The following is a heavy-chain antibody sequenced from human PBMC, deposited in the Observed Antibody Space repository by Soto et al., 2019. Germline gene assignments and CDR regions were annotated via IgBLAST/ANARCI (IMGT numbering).Heavy chain of an antibody. J-gene: IGHJ4*02. CDR1: GYTFTSYY. Sequence: QVQLVQSGAEVTKPGASVKLSCKASGYTFTSYYIHWVRQVPGQGLEWVAMINPGGGRTKNAQMFQGRGTLTRDTSAGTVDMELSSLTSDVTAVYYCARGPSCGGDCYLFGCWGQGALVTVSS. V-gene: IGHV1-46*01. D-gene: IGHD2-21*02. CDR3: ARGPSCGGDCYLFGC. CDR2: INPGGGRT.